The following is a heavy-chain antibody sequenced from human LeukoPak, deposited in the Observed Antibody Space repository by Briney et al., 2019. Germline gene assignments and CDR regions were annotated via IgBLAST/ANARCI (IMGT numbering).Heavy chain of an antibody. CDR1: GFTFSSYA. Sequence: GGSLRLSCAASGFTFSSYAMSWVRQAPGKGLEWVSTISGSGGSTYYADSVKGRFTISRDNSKNTLYLQMNSLRAEDTAVYYCAKVWSAGYSSSWYSLYNGYWGQGTLVTVSS. CDR2: ISGSGGST. CDR3: AKVWSAGYSSSWYSLYNGY. J-gene: IGHJ4*02. V-gene: IGHV3-23*01. D-gene: IGHD6-13*01.